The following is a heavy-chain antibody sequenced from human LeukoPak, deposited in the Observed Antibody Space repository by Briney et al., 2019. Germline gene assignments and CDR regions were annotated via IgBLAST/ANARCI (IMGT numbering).Heavy chain of an antibody. CDR1: GFTVSSNY. J-gene: IGHJ4*02. CDR2: IYSGGST. Sequence: GGSLRLSCAASGFTVSSNYMSWVRQAPGKGLEWVSVIYSGGSTYYADSVKGRFTISRDNSKNTLYLQMNSLRAEDTAVYYCARDNPDYGGYSCPFDYWGQGTLVTVSS. V-gene: IGHV3-53*01. D-gene: IGHD4-17*01. CDR3: ARDNPDYGGYSCPFDY.